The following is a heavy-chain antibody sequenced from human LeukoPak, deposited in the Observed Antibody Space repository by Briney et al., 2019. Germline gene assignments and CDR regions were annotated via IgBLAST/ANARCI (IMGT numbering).Heavy chain of an antibody. CDR1: GFTFSTYA. J-gene: IGHJ4*02. D-gene: IGHD6-13*01. CDR3: AKGPKQQLVGSRGHYFDS. CDR2: MTGSGDRT. Sequence: GGSLRLSCAAFGFTFSTYAMSWVRQAPGRGLEWVSGMTGSGDRTHYADSVKGRFTISRDNSKNTLHLQMNSLRAEDTAVYYCAKGPKQQLVGSRGHYFDSWGQGTLVTVSS. V-gene: IGHV3-23*01.